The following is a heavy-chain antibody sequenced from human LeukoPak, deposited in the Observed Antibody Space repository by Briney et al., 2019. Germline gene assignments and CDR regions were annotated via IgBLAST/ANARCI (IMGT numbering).Heavy chain of an antibody. CDR2: IYYSGST. D-gene: IGHD6-13*01. J-gene: IGHJ4*02. CDR1: GGSISSSSYY. CDR3: ARHVPRHLRIAAAGTDYFDY. Sequence: PSETLCLTCTASGGSISSSSYYWGWIRQPPGKGLEWIGRIYYSGSTYYNPVLKRRVTISVDTSKNQYSLKLSSMTAADTAVYFCARHVPRHLRIAAAGTDYFDYWGQGTLVTVSS. V-gene: IGHV4-39*01.